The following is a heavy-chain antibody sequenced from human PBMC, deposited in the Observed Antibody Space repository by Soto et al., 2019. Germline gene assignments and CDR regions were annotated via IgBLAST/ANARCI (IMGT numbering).Heavy chain of an antibody. CDR1: GGTFSSYA. CDR3: ARDRIAVAGRGIYYFDY. J-gene: IGHJ4*02. Sequence: QVQLVQSGAEVKKPGASVKVSCKASGGTFSSYAISWVRQAPGQGLEWMGGIIPIFGTANYAQKFQGRVTITADESTSTAYMELSSLRSEDTAVYYCARDRIAVAGRGIYYFDYWGQGTLVTVSS. D-gene: IGHD6-19*01. CDR2: IIPIFGTA. V-gene: IGHV1-69*01.